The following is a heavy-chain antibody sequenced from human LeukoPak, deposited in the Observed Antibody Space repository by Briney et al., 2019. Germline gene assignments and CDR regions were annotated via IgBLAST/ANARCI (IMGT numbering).Heavy chain of an antibody. CDR2: IKQDGREK. J-gene: IGHJ4*02. CDR1: GFTFSSYW. Sequence: AGGSLRLSCAASGFTFSSYWMSWVRQAPGKGLEWVANIKQDGREKHYVDSVEGRFIISRDNAKNSLYLQMNSLRAEDTAVYYCARDKGSDEGSKFDYWGQGTLVTVSS. V-gene: IGHV3-7*03. CDR3: ARDKGSDEGSKFDY.